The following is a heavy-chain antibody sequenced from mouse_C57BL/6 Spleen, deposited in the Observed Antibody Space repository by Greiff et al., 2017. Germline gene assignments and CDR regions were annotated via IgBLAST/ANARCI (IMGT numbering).Heavy chain of an antibody. CDR1: GFTFSSYA. CDR3: TRGNDYDDVDD. J-gene: IGHJ2*01. CDR2: ISSGGDYI. D-gene: IGHD2-4*01. V-gene: IGHV5-9-1*02. Sequence: EVMLVESGEGLVKPGGSLKLSCAASGFTFSSYAMSWVRQTPEKRLEWVAYISSGGDYIYYADTVKGRFTISRDNARNTLYLQMSSLKSEDTAMYYCTRGNDYDDVDDWGQGTTLTVAS.